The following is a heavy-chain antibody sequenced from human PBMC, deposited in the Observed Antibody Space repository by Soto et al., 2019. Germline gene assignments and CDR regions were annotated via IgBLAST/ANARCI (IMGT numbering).Heavy chain of an antibody. D-gene: IGHD6-6*01. CDR2: VSYDGSNK. J-gene: IGHJ6*02. V-gene: IGHV3-30*18. CDR3: GKDLVQLVRANYYDGMDV. CDR1: GFTFSSYG. Sequence: QVQLVESGGGVVQPGRSLRLSCAASGFTFSSYGMHWVRQAPGKGLEWVAVVSYDGSNKYYADSVKGRFTISRDNAKNRLYLEMSSLGDEETAVYSRGKDLVQLVRANYYDGMDVWGQGTTVTVSS.